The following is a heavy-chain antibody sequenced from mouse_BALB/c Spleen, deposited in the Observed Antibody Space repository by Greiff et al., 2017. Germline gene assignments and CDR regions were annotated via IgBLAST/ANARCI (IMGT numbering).Heavy chain of an antibody. J-gene: IGHJ4*01. V-gene: IGHV1-63*02. CDR3: AVAYGNYDAMVY. CDR2: IYPGGGYT. D-gene: IGHD2-1*01. CDR1: GYTFTNYW. Sequence: VQLQQSGAELVRPGTSVKISCKASGYTFTNYWLGWVKQRPGHGLEWIGDIYPGGGYTNYNEKFKGKATLTADTSSSTAYMQLSSLTSEDSVVYFCAVAYGNYDAMVYWGQGTSVTVSS.